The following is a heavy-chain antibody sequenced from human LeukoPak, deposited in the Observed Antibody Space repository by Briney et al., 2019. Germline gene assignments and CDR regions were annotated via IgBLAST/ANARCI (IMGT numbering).Heavy chain of an antibody. J-gene: IGHJ4*02. CDR2: MNPNSGNT. V-gene: IGHV1-8*03. CDR3: AIRPSCSSNSCYRDRPFDY. D-gene: IGHD2-2*01. Sequence: ASVKVSCKASGYTFTRYDINWVRQATGQGLEWMGWMNPNSGNTGYALKFQGRVTITRNTSISTAYMELNSLRSEDTAVYYCAIRPSCSSNSCYRDRPFDYWGQGTLVTVSS. CDR1: GYTFTRYD.